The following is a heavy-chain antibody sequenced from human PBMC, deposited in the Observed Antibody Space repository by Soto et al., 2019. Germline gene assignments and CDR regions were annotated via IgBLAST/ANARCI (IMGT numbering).Heavy chain of an antibody. CDR2: IYYSGGT. Sequence: QLQLQESGPGLVKPSKTLSPNCTVSGGSVSSPVYYWGWIRQPPGKGLEWIGTIYYSGGTYYNPSLKSRATISADTSENQFSLKLSSVPAADTALYYCASVTLGTAVDIWGQGTLVTVSS. V-gene: IGHV4-39*01. D-gene: IGHD3-16*01. CDR1: GGSVSSPVYY. CDR3: ASVTLGTAVDI. J-gene: IGHJ3*02.